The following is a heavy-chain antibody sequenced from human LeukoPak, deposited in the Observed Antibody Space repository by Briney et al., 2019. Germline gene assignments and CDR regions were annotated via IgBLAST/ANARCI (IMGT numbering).Heavy chain of an antibody. V-gene: IGHV4-61*02. J-gene: IGHJ4*02. Sequence: SETLSLTCTVSGGSISSGGYYWSWIRQPAGKGLEWIGRIYTSGSTNYNPSLKSRVTMSVDTSKNQFSLKLSSVTAADTAVYYCARDGAFYDILTGYYKGGFDYWGQGTLVTVSS. CDR2: IYTSGST. D-gene: IGHD3-9*01. CDR1: GGSISSGGYY. CDR3: ARDGAFYDILTGYYKGGFDY.